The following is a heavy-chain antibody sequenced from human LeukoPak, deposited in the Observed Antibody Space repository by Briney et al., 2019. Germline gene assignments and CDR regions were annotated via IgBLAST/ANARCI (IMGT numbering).Heavy chain of an antibody. Sequence: PGGSLRLSCAASGFTFSSYAMSWVRQAPGKGLEWVSAISGSGGSTYYADSVEGRFTISRDNSKNTLYLQMNSLRAEDTAVYYCAKLNIVVVPAASLDYWGQGTLVTVSS. J-gene: IGHJ4*02. CDR3: AKLNIVVVPAASLDY. CDR2: ISGSGGST. D-gene: IGHD2-2*01. CDR1: GFTFSSYA. V-gene: IGHV3-23*01.